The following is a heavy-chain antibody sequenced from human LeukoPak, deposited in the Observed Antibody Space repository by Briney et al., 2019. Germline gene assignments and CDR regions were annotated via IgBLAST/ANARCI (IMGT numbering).Heavy chain of an antibody. V-gene: IGHV3-23*01. CDR1: GFTFSSYA. D-gene: IGHD6-19*01. J-gene: IGHJ3*02. Sequence: PGGSLRLSCAASGFTFSSYAMSWVRQAPGKGLEWVSAIGGSSGGTYYADSAKGRFTISRDNSKNTLYLQMNSLRAEDTAVYYCARAYSSGWGNDAFDIWGQGTMVTVSS. CDR3: ARAYSSGWGNDAFDI. CDR2: IGGSSGGT.